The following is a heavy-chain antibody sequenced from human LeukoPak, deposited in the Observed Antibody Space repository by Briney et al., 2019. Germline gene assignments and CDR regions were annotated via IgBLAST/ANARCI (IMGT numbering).Heavy chain of an antibody. V-gene: IGHV3-9*01. D-gene: IGHD1-26*01. Sequence: GGSLRLSCAASGFTFDDYAMHWVRQAPGKGLEWVSGISWNLGSISYADSVKGRFTISRDNAKNSLYLQMNSLRTEDTAFYYCAKDVKVGATPSYYFDYWGQGTLVTVSS. CDR3: AKDVKVGATPSYYFDY. J-gene: IGHJ4*02. CDR1: GFTFDDYA. CDR2: ISWNLGSI.